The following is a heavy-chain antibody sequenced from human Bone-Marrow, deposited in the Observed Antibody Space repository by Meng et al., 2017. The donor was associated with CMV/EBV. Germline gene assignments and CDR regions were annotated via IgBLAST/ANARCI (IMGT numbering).Heavy chain of an antibody. J-gene: IGHJ4*02. CDR3: ARITHLRFLEWLPDY. Sequence: SETLSLTCAVYGGSFSGYYWSWIRQPPGKGLEWIGEINHSGSTNYNPSLKSRVTISVDTSKNQFSLKLSSVTAADTAVYYCARITHLRFLEWLPDYWGQGTRVTVSS. CDR1: GGSFSGYY. D-gene: IGHD3-3*01. CDR2: INHSGST. V-gene: IGHV4-34*01.